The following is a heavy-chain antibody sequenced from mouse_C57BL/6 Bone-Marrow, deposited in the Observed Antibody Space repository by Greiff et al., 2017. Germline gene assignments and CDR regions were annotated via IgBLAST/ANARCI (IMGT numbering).Heavy chain of an antibody. J-gene: IGHJ4*01. CDR1: GYTFTDYY. CDR2: IRNKANGYTT. D-gene: IGHD2-4*01. V-gene: IGHV7-3*01. CDR3: ARDYYDSPFYAVVY. Sequence: EVKLQESGGGLVQPGGSLSLSCAASGYTFTDYYMSWVRQPPGKALEWLGFIRNKANGYTTEYSASVKGRFTISRDNSQSILYLQMNALIADDSATYYCARDYYDSPFYAVVYWGQGTSVTVSS.